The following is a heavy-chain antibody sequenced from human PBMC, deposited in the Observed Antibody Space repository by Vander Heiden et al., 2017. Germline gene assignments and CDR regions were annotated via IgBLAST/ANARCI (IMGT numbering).Heavy chain of an antibody. CDR1: GFNFSGSA. CDR2: IRSKANSYAT. D-gene: IGHD5-12*01. CDR3: TNSGSGQEH. J-gene: IGHJ4*02. Sequence: EVQLVESGGGLVQPGGSLTLPCAASGFNFSGSAMHWVRQASGKGLEWVGRIRSKANSYATAYAASVKGRFTISRDDSKNTAYLQMNSLKTEDTAVYYCTNSGSGQEHWGQGTLVTVSS. V-gene: IGHV3-73*02.